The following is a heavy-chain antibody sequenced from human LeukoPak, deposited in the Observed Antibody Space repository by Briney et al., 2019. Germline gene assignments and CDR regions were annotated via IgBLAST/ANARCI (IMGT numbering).Heavy chain of an antibody. D-gene: IGHD6-13*01. CDR3: ASRGFGAAAGRGY. CDR1: GFTFSDYY. Sequence: PGGSLRLSCVASGFTFSDYYMSWIRQAPGKGLECVSYISGGASSIDYADSVKGRFTLSRDNAKNSLFLQMSSLRAEDTAVYYCASRGFGAAAGRGYWGQGTLVTVSS. J-gene: IGHJ4*02. CDR2: ISGGASSI. V-gene: IGHV3-11*01.